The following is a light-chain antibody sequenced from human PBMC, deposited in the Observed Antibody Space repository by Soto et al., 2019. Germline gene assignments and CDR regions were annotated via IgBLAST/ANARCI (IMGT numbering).Light chain of an antibody. V-gene: IGKV3-11*01. Sequence: EIVLTQSPATLSLSPGERATLSCRASQSFSSSLAWYQQKPGQAPRLLIYDASNRATGIPARFSGSGSGTDFTRTISSLEPEDFAVYYCQQRSNWPLTFGGGTKVEIK. CDR2: DAS. J-gene: IGKJ4*01. CDR3: QQRSNWPLT. CDR1: QSFSSS.